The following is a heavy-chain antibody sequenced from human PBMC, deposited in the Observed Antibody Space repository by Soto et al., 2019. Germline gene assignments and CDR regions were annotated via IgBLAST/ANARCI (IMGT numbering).Heavy chain of an antibody. J-gene: IGHJ4*02. CDR1: GGTFSSYA. CDR3: ARDRYYDSSGYQFDY. D-gene: IGHD3-22*01. CDR2: IIPIFGTA. Sequence: SVKVSCKASGGTFSSYAISWVRQAPGQGLEWMGGIIPIFGTANYAQKFQGRVTITADESTSTAYVELSSLRSEDTAVYYCARDRYYDSSGYQFDYWGRGTLVTVSS. V-gene: IGHV1-69*01.